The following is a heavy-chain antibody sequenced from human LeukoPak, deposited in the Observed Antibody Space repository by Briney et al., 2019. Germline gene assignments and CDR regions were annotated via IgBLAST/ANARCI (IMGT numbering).Heavy chain of an antibody. D-gene: IGHD5-12*01. V-gene: IGHV3-30-3*01. CDR3: ARGFDLVAHYYYGMDV. J-gene: IGHJ6*02. CDR1: GFTFSSYA. CDR2: ISYDGSNK. Sequence: GGSLRFSCAASGFTFSSYAMHWVRQAPGNGLEWVAVISYDGSNKYYADSVKGRFTISRDNSKNTLYLQMNSLRAEDTAVYYCARGFDLVAHYYYGMDVWGQGTTVTVSS.